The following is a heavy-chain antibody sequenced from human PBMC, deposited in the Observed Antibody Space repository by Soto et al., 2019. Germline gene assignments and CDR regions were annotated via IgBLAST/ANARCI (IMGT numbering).Heavy chain of an antibody. Sequence: GWSLRLGCAASGFTFSDYYVNWVRKAQGKGLEWVAVISYDGSDKYYADSVKGRFTISRDNSKNTLYLQMNSLRAEDTAMYYCARDQRLVILGLFDFWGLGILVTVSS. CDR1: GFTFSDYY. D-gene: IGHD6-19*01. CDR2: ISYDGSDK. J-gene: IGHJ4*02. V-gene: IGHV3-30*03. CDR3: ARDQRLVILGLFDF.